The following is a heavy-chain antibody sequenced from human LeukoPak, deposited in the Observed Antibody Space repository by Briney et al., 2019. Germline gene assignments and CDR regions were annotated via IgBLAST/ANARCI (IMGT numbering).Heavy chain of an antibody. V-gene: IGHV3-48*04. D-gene: IGHD3-22*01. CDR2: ISSSSSTI. J-gene: IGHJ3*02. CDR1: GFTFSSYS. CDR3: ARAGYYDGFAFDI. Sequence: GGSLRLSCAASGFTFSSYSMNWVRQAPGKGLEWVSYISSSSSTIYYADSVKGRFTISRDNAKNSLYLQMNSLRAEDTAVYYCARAGYYDGFAFDIWGQGTMVTVSS.